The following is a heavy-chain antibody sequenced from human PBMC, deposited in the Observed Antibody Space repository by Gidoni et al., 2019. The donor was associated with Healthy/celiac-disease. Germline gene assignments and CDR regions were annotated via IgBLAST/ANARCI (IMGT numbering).Heavy chain of an antibody. CDR1: GFTFSSYD. CDR3: AAATGGGRVVH. J-gene: IGHJ4*02. V-gene: IGHV3-13*04. CDR2: IGTAGDT. Sequence: EVQLVESGGGLVQPGGSLRLSCAASGFTFSSYDMHWVRQATGKGLEWVSAIGTAGDTYYPGSVKGRFTISRENAKNSLYLQMNSLRAGDTAVYYCAAATGGGRVVHWGQGTLVTVSS. D-gene: IGHD6-25*01.